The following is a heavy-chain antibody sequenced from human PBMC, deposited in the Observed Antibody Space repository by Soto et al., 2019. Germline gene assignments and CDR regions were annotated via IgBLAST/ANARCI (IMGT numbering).Heavy chain of an antibody. V-gene: IGHV1-18*01. CDR2: ISAYNGNT. Sequence: QVQLVQSGAEVKKPGASVKVSCKASGYTFTSYGISWVRQAPGQGLEWMGWISAYNGNTNYAQKLQGRVTMTTDTSTSTAHMELRSLRSDDTAVYYCASGGVGYCSSTSCYEPMAFLHYYYYMDVWGKGTTVTVSS. J-gene: IGHJ6*03. CDR1: GYTFTSYG. CDR3: ASGGVGYCSSTSCYEPMAFLHYYYYMDV. D-gene: IGHD2-2*01.